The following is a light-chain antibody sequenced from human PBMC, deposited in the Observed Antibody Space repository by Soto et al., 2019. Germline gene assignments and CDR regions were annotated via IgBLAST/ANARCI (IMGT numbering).Light chain of an antibody. Sequence: EIVMTQSPATLSVSPGERATLSCRASQSVSSNLAWYHQKPGQAPRLLISGASTRATGIPARFSGSGSGTEFTLTISSLQSADFAVYYCQQYNNWPPWTFDQGTKVEIK. CDR3: QQYNNWPPWT. V-gene: IGKV3-15*01. CDR2: GAS. CDR1: QSVSSN. J-gene: IGKJ1*01.